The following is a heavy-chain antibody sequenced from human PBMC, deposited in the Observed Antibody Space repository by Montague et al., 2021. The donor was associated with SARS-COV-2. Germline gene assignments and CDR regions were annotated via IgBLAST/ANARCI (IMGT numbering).Heavy chain of an antibody. Sequence: SETLSLTCTVSGGSITSYYWGWIRQPAGKVLECIWLIYTSGSTNSNPSLKSRVTMSVDTSRKQFSLKLTSVTAADTDECYCEGGYGSGGYSSWGQGTLVTVSS. CDR3: EGGYGSGGYSS. V-gene: IGHV4-4*07. J-gene: IGHJ4*02. CDR2: IYTSGST. CDR1: GGSITSYY. D-gene: IGHD3-10*01.